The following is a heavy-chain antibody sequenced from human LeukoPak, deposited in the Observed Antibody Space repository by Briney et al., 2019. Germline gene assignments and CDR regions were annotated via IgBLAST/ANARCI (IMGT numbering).Heavy chain of an antibody. V-gene: IGHV3-23*01. Sequence: GGSLTLTCAGSGFTFSTYALSGVRQTPGKGLEGVSDISCNGAGTYYAYSVKGGPTISSDNFNNTLYLQTNSLRAEDTAVYYCSEPRSGSGSYFRGYSFDYCGQGTLVTASS. CDR3: SEPRSGSGSYFRGYSFDY. D-gene: IGHD3-10*01. CDR1: GFTFSTYA. J-gene: IGHJ4*01. CDR2: ISCNGAGT.